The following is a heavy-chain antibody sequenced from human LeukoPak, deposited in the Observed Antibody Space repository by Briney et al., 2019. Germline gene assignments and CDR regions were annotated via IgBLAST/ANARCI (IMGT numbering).Heavy chain of an antibody. CDR1: GGSISSGGYY. CDR2: IYYSGST. D-gene: IGHD3-22*01. J-gene: IGHJ4*02. CDR3: ARDEGYYDSSGYYGRYFDY. V-gene: IGHV4-31*03. Sequence: SETLSLTCTVSGGSISSGGYYWSWIRQHPGKSLEWIGYIYYSGSTYYNPSLKSRVTISVDTSKNQFSLKLSSVTAADTAVYYCARDEGYYDSSGYYGRYFDYWGQGTLVTVSS.